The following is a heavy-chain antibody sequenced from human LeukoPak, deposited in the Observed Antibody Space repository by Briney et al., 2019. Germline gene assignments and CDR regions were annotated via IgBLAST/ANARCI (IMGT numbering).Heavy chain of an antibody. CDR1: GFTFSSYW. Sequence: GGSLRLSCAASGFTFSSYWMHWVRQAPGKGLVWVSRINSDGSSTSYADSVKGRFTISRDNAKNTLYLEMNGLRAEDTAVYYCATGQGHGMDVWGQGTTVTVSS. D-gene: IGHD1-14*01. V-gene: IGHV3-74*01. CDR3: ATGQGHGMDV. CDR2: INSDGSST. J-gene: IGHJ6*02.